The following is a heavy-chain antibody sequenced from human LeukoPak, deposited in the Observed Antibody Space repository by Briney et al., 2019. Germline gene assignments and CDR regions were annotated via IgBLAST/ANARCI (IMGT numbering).Heavy chain of an antibody. CDR2: SDPEDDER. Sequence: ASVKVSCKVSGKTLSDLSIHWLRQPPGKGLEWLGGSDPEDDERTYAQMFQGRVTMTEDTSIDTAYMELSSLRSEDTAVYYCVTGFTTMAVDYFDYWGQGTLVTVSP. D-gene: IGHD5-18*01. CDR1: GKTLSDLS. V-gene: IGHV1-24*01. CDR3: VTGFTTMAVDYFDY. J-gene: IGHJ4*02.